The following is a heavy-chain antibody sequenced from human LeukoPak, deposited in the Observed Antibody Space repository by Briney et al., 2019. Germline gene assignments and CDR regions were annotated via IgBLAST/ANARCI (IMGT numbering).Heavy chain of an antibody. Sequence: GGSLRLSCTASGFMFSSHAMSWVRQAAGKRLEWVSSISASGGTTFHSGSVKGRFTISRDNSKKVLYLQMNGLRVEDTAIYYCAKDYCSSAICPADYWGQGTQVTVSS. V-gene: IGHV3-23*01. CDR2: ISASGGTT. CDR1: GFMFSSHA. CDR3: AKDYCSSAICPADY. D-gene: IGHD6-19*01. J-gene: IGHJ4*02.